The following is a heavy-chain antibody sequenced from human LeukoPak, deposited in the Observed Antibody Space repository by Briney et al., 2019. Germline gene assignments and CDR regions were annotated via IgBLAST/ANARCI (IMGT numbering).Heavy chain of an antibody. CDR3: ARDRVGATPFLEY. J-gene: IGHJ4*02. V-gene: IGHV4-39*02. CDR1: GGSISSSSYY. CDR2: IYYSGST. Sequence: PETLSLTCTVSGGSISSSSYYWGWIRQPPGKGLEWIGSIYYSGSTYYNPSLKSRVTISVDTSKNQFSLKLSSVTAADTAVYYCARDRVGATPFLEYWGQGTLVTVSS. D-gene: IGHD1-26*01.